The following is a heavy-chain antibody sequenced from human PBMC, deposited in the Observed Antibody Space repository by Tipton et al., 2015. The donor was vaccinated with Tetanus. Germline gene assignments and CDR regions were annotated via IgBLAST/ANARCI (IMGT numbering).Heavy chain of an antibody. V-gene: IGHV5-51*01. CDR3: ARPLTSVAFGGFAFDV. CDR1: GYTFAGFW. CDR2: IYPGDSDI. Sequence: QSGAEVKKPGESLKISCKGSGYTFAGFWIAWVRQVPGKGPECMGIIYPGDSDIRYSPSFQGQVTISVDRSIDTAYLQWSSLKASDTAIYYCARPLTSVAFGGFAFDVWGQGTLVTVSS. J-gene: IGHJ3*01. D-gene: IGHD3-16*01.